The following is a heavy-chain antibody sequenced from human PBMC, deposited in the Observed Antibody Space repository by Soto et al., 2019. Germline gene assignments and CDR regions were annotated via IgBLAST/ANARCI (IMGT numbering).Heavy chain of an antibody. CDR2: IYSIGST. Sequence: PSETLSLTCAVSCGSIISASYSWNWIRQSPGRGLEWIVHIYSIGSTYYNPSLKSRVSISVDTSNNQFSLKLTSVTAADTAVYFCAREDAARIERWFDAWGQGILVTVSS. D-gene: IGHD6-6*01. V-gene: IGHV4-31*11. J-gene: IGHJ5*02. CDR3: AREDAARIERWFDA. CDR1: CGSIISASYS.